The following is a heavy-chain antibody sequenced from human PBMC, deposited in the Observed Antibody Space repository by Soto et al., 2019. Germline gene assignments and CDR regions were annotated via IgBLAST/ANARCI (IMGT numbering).Heavy chain of an antibody. CDR1: GYSFTSYW. D-gene: IGHD3-22*01. CDR2: IDPSDSYT. J-gene: IGHJ6*02. CDR3: ARHGKITMIVVGNYYYGMDV. V-gene: IGHV5-10-1*01. Sequence: GESLKISCKGSGYSFTSYWISWVGQMPGKGLEWMGRIDPSDSYTNHSPSFQGHVTISADKSISTAYLQWSSLKASDTAMYYCARHGKITMIVVGNYYYGMDVWGQGTTVTVSS.